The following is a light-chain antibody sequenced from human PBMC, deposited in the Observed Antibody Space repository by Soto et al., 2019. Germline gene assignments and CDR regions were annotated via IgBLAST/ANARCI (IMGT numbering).Light chain of an antibody. CDR2: GNS. Sequence: QSVLTQPPSVSGAPGQRVTISCTGSSSNIGAGYDVHWYQPLPGTAPKLLIYGNSNRPSGVPDRFSGSKSGTSASLDITGLQAEDEADYYCQSYDSSLSGSHVVLGGGNKLTVL. CDR3: QSYDSSLSGSHVV. J-gene: IGLJ2*01. V-gene: IGLV1-40*01. CDR1: SSNIGAGYD.